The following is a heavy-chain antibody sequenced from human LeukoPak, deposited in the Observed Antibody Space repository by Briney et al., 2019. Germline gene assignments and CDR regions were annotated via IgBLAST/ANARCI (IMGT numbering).Heavy chain of an antibody. CDR3: ARHRGGFDL. CDR1: GGSISSYY. J-gene: IGHJ3*01. V-gene: IGHV4-59*01. Sequence: SETLSLTCTVSGGSISSYYWSWLRQPPGKGLEWLGYIYYSGGTKYNPSLKSRVTISVDTSKIHFSLKLSSVTAADTAAYYCARHRGGFDLWGQGTMVTVSS. CDR2: IYYSGGT. D-gene: IGHD2-15*01.